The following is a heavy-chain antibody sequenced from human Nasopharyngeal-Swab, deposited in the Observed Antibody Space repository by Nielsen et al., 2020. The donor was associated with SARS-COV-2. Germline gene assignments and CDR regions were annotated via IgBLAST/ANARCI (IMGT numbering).Heavy chain of an antibody. CDR2: INSYNDDT. CDR3: ARRQSSDYPFDY. D-gene: IGHD3-22*01. J-gene: IGHJ4*02. V-gene: IGHV1-18*01. Sequence: ASVKVSCKASGFMLNNNFGISWVRQAPGQGPEWMGWINSYNDDTDYGQKFQGRVTMTRDRSTSTVYMDLSSLRSEDTAVYYCARRQSSDYPFDYWGQGTLVTVSS. CDR1: GFMLNNNFG.